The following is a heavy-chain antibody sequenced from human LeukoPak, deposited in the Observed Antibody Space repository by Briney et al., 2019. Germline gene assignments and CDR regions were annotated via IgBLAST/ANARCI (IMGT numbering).Heavy chain of an antibody. CDR2: ISSSSTI. Sequence: GGSLRLSCAASGFTFSSYSMNWVRQAPGKGLEWVSYISSSSTIYYADSVKGRFTISRDNAKNSLYLQMNSLRAEDTAVYYCARELPYGADAFDIWGQGTMVTVSS. CDR1: GFTFSSYS. J-gene: IGHJ3*02. D-gene: IGHD4-17*01. V-gene: IGHV3-48*04. CDR3: ARELPYGADAFDI.